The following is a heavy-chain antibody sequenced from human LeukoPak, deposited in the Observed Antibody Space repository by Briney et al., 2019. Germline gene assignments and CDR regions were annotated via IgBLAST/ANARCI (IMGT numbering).Heavy chain of an antibody. CDR1: GFTFNNAW. D-gene: IGHD3-22*01. V-gene: IGHV3-23*01. J-gene: IGHJ4*02. CDR2: ISGSGGST. CDR3: AKSSSGYLLDY. Sequence: GGSLRLSCAASGFTFNNAWMNWVRQAPGKGLEWVSAISGSGGSTYYADSVKGRFTISRDNSKNTLYLQMNSLRAEDTAVYYCAKSSSGYLLDYWGQGTLVTVSS.